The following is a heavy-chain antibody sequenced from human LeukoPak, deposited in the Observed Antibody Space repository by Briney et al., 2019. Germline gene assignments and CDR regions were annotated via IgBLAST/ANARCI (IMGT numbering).Heavy chain of an antibody. V-gene: IGHV1-2*02. CDR1: GYTFTDYY. Sequence: RGASVKVSCTSSGYTFTDYYVHWVRQAPGQGLEWMGWINPKSGGTSSAQKFQGRVTMTRDTSINTAYMELSSLTSDDTAVYYCARDFWSGYRLTNYFDYWGQGTLVTVSS. J-gene: IGHJ4*02. D-gene: IGHD3-3*01. CDR3: ARDFWSGYRLTNYFDY. CDR2: INPKSGGT.